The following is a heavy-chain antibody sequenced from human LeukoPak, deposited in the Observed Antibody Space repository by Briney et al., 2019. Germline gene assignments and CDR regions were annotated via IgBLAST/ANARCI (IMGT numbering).Heavy chain of an antibody. CDR3: TSGYSSGWEADWLDP. CDR2: IRSKVNSYAT. J-gene: IGHJ5*02. V-gene: IGHV3-73*01. CDR1: GFTFSGSA. D-gene: IGHD6-19*01. Sequence: GGSLKLPCAASGFTFSGSAMHWVRQASGKGLEWVGRIRSKVNSYATAYAASVKGRFTISRDDSKNTAYLQMNSLKTEDTAVYYCTSGYSSGWEADWLDPWGQGTLVTVSS.